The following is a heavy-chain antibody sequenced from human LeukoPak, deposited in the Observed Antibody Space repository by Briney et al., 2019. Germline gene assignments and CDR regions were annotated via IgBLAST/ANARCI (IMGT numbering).Heavy chain of an antibody. CDR2: IGISSGNT. V-gene: IGHV3-11*06. Sequence: AGGSLRLSCTASGFTFTRHAMSWVRQAPGKGLEWISYIGISSGNTKYADSVKGRFTISGDKAKNSVYLQMNSLRVEDTAVYYCARDTKYAFDNWGQGTLVTVSS. D-gene: IGHD2-2*01. CDR3: ARDTKYAFDN. CDR1: GFTFTRHA. J-gene: IGHJ4*02.